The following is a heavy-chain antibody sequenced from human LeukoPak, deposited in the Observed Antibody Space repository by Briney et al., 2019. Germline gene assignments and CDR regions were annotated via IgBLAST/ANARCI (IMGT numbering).Heavy chain of an antibody. CDR3: GSGTSCYFSWGGSSDY. V-gene: IGHV3-13*01. D-gene: IGHD2-2*01. CDR2: IGTAGDT. Sequence: PGGSLRLSCAASGFTFSSYDMHWVRQATGKGLEWVSAIGTAGDTYYPGSVKGRFTISRENAKNSLYLQMNSLRAGDTAVYYRGSGTSCYFSWGGSSDYWGQGTLVTVSS. CDR1: GFTFSSYD. J-gene: IGHJ4*02.